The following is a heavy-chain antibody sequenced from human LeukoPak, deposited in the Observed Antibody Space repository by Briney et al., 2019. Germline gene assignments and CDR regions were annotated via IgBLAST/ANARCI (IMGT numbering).Heavy chain of an antibody. CDR2: IYYSGSA. CDR3: AKGADGYNSFPYLKYYFDY. Sequence: SETLSLTCTVSGGSISSYYWSWIRQPPGKGLEWIGYIYYSGSANYNPSLKSRVTISVDTSKNQFSLKLGSVTAADTAVYYCAKGADGYNSFPYLKYYFDYWGQGTLVTVSS. V-gene: IGHV4-59*01. CDR1: GGSISSYY. J-gene: IGHJ4*02. D-gene: IGHD5-24*01.